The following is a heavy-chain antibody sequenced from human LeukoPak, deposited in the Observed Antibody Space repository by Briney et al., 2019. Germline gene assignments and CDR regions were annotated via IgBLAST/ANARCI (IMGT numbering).Heavy chain of an antibody. CDR1: GYTFSNYG. CDR2: ISAYNGNT. V-gene: IGHV1-18*01. J-gene: IGHJ6*03. Sequence: ASVKVSCKASGYTFSNYGITWVRQAPGQGLEWMGWISAYNGNTNYAQKLQGRVTMTTDTSTSTAYMELRSLRSDDTAVYYCAREWELGYYYYMDVWGKGTTVTISS. D-gene: IGHD1-26*01. CDR3: AREWELGYYYYMDV.